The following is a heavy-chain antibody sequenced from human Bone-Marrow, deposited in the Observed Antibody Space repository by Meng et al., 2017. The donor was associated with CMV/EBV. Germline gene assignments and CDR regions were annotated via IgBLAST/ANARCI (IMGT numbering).Heavy chain of an antibody. V-gene: IGHV4-34*01. CDR1: GGSFSGYY. CDR3: ALQSYNY. CDR2: INHSGST. Sequence: GSLRLSCAVYGGSFSGYYWSWIRQPPGKGLEWIGEINHSGSTNYNPSLKSRVTISVDTSKNQFSLKLSSVTAADTAVYYCALQSYNYWGQGTLVTVSS. D-gene: IGHD3-10*01. J-gene: IGHJ4*02.